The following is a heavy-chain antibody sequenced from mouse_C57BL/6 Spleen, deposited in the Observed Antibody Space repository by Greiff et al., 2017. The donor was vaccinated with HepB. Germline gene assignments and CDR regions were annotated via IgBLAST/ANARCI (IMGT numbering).Heavy chain of an antibody. Sequence: QVQLQQSGAELVRPGASVKLSCKASGYTFTDYYINWVKQRPGQGLEWIARIYPGSGNTYYNEKFKGKATLTAEKSSSTAYMQLSSLTSEDSAVYFCARREDYGSSYYYAMDYWGQGTSVTVSS. CDR1: GYTFTDYY. J-gene: IGHJ4*01. CDR2: IYPGSGNT. D-gene: IGHD1-1*01. CDR3: ARREDYGSSYYYAMDY. V-gene: IGHV1-76*01.